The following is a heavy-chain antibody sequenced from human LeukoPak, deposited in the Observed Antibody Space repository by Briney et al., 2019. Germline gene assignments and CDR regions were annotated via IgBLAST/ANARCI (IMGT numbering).Heavy chain of an antibody. Sequence: ASVKVSCKVSGYTLAELSMHWVRQAPGKGLEWMGGFDPEDGETIYAQKSQGRVTMTEDTSTDTAYMELSSLRSEDTAVYYCAAALSGEWELPGFDYWGQGTLVTVSS. CDR2: FDPEDGET. CDR1: GYTLAELS. J-gene: IGHJ4*02. V-gene: IGHV1-24*01. D-gene: IGHD1-26*01. CDR3: AAALSGEWELPGFDY.